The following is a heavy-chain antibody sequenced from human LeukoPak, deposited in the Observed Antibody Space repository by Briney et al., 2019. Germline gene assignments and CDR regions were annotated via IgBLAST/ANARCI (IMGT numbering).Heavy chain of an antibody. V-gene: IGHV3-21*01. J-gene: IGHJ4*02. Sequence: GGSLRLSCAASGFTFSSYSMNWVRQAPGKGLEWVSFVNSDNSFKYYADSLKGRFTISRDNAKNSLSLQMNSLRAEDTAVYYCARQGSGNYLSPVNYWGQGTLVTVSS. CDR3: ARQGSGNYLSPVNY. CDR1: GFTFSSYS. D-gene: IGHD1-26*01. CDR2: VNSDNSFK.